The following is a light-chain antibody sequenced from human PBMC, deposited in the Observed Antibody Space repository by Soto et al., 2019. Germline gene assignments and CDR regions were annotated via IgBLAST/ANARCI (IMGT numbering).Light chain of an antibody. Sequence: DIQMTQSPSTLSASVGDRVTITCRANETIYVWLAWYQQKPGKAPSLLIHKASTLETGVPSRFSGSGSGTDFTLIISSLQPDDFATYYCHQYNSYPRTFGQGTKVDIK. CDR1: ETIYVW. J-gene: IGKJ1*01. CDR2: KAS. V-gene: IGKV1-5*03. CDR3: HQYNSYPRT.